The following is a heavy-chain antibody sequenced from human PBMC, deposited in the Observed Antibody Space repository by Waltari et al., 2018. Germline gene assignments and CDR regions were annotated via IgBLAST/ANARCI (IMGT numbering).Heavy chain of an antibody. CDR1: GFTFGDHW. CDR3: ARKGGRGYPYGPFYYDH. D-gene: IGHD5-18*01. J-gene: IGHJ4*02. Sequence: EVQLVESGGGLVQPGGHLRPTCAASGFTFGDHWMHRVPQPPGKGSGGVSLINIDGVYIIYTDSVKGRFTISRDNAKNTLFLQLNSLRAEDTAVYYCARKGGRGYPYGPFYYDHWGQGTLVTVSP. CDR2: INIDGVYI. V-gene: IGHV3-74*01.